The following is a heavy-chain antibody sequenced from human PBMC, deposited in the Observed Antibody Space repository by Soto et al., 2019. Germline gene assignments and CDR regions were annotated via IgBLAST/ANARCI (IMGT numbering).Heavy chain of an antibody. J-gene: IGHJ4*02. D-gene: IGHD6-25*01. V-gene: IGHV1-8*01. Sequence: ASVKVSCKASGYTFTTYDISWVRQATGQGLEWMGWMNPYSGNTGYAQKFQGRVTVTRNTSISTVYMELSGLRPDDTAVYYCARRKERSGPHYFDYWGQGSQVTAPQ. CDR1: GYTFTTYD. CDR2: MNPYSGNT. CDR3: ARRKERSGPHYFDY.